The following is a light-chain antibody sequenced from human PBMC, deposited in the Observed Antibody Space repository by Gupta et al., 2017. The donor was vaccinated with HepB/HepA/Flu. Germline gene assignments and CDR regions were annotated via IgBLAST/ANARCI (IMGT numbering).Light chain of an antibody. J-gene: IGKJ1*01. CDR1: QSLLHSNGYNY. CDR3: MQYLPTPT. V-gene: IGKV2-28*01. CDR2: WGS. Sequence: DIVMTQSPLSLPVTPGEPASISCRSSQSLLHSNGYNYLDWYLQKPGQSPQLLIYWGSKRASGVTDRFSGSGEGTDFTLKSSRGEAEDVGVYYCMQYLPTPTFGQGTKVEIK.